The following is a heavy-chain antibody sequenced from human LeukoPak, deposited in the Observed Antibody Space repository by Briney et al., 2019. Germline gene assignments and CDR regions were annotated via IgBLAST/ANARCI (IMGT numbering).Heavy chain of an antibody. V-gene: IGHV1-46*01. CDR1: GYTFTSYY. J-gene: IGHJ6*03. D-gene: IGHD3-10*01. CDR3: ARAAYYYGSGSYYYYYYHMDV. CDR2: INPSGGST. Sequence: ASVKVSCKASGYTFTSYYMHWVRQAPGQGLEWMGIINPSGGSTSYAQKFQGRVTMTRDTSTSTVYMELSSLRSEDTAVYYCARAAYYYGSGSYYYYYYHMDVWGKGTTVTVSS.